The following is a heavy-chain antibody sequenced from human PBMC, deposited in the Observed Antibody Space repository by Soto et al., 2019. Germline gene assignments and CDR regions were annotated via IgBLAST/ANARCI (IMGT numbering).Heavy chain of an antibody. D-gene: IGHD1-26*01. V-gene: IGHV2-26*01. Sequence: QVTLKESGPVLVTPTETLTLTCTVSGFSLSNARMGVSWIRQPPGKALEWLAHIFSNDEKSYSTSLKSRLNVSKDTSKSQVVLTMTNMDPVDTATDYCARIRELLDWFDPWGQGTLVTVSS. CDR1: GFSLSNARMG. CDR2: IFSNDEK. CDR3: ARIRELLDWFDP. J-gene: IGHJ5*02.